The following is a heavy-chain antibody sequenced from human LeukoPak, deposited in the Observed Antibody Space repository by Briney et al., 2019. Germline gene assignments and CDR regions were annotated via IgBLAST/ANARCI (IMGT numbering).Heavy chain of an antibody. CDR3: ARSSSGSWYYFDY. D-gene: IGHD6-13*01. V-gene: IGHV4-59*01. CDR1: GGSFSGYY. CDR2: LYYSGST. J-gene: IGHJ4*02. Sequence: SETLSLTCAVYGGSFSGYYWSWIRQPPGKGLEWIGYLYYSGSTNYNPSLKSRVTISVDTSKNQFSLKLSSMTAADTAVYYCARSSSGSWYYFDYWGQGTLVTVSS.